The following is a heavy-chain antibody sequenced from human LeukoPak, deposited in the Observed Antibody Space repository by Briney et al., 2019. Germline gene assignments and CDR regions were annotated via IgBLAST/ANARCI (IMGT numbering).Heavy chain of an antibody. CDR2: INQDGSQK. CDR3: ARDSGSGGP. CDR1: GFTLSNYW. Sequence: GGSLRLSCAVSGFTLSNYWMSWVRQAPGKGLEWVANINQDGSQKDYVDSVKGRFTISKDNAKNSLYLQMSSLRADDTAVYYCARDSGSGGPWGQGTLVTVFS. J-gene: IGHJ5*02. V-gene: IGHV3-7*01. D-gene: IGHD6-19*01.